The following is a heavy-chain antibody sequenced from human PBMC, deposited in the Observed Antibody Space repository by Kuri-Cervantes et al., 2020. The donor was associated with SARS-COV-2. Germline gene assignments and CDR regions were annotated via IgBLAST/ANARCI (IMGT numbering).Heavy chain of an antibody. Sequence: SETLSLTCAVYGGSFSGYYWSWIRQPPGKGLEWIGEINHSGSTNYNPSLKSRVTISVDTSKNQFSLKLTSVTAADTAVYFCARVGVRSYGVLDYWGQGTLVTDSS. V-gene: IGHV4-34*01. D-gene: IGHD5-18*01. CDR1: GGSFSGYY. J-gene: IGHJ4*02. CDR2: INHSGST. CDR3: ARVGVRSYGVLDY.